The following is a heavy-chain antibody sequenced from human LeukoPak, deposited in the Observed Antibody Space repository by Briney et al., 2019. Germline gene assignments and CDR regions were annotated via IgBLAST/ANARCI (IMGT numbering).Heavy chain of an antibody. CDR1: GFTFSSYA. CDR3: AKDRGISHYYYGMDV. CDR2: ISGSGGST. Sequence: GGSLRLSCAASGFTFSSYAMSWVRQAPGKGLEWVSAISGSGGSTYYADSVKGRFTISRDNSKNTLYLQMNSLRAEDTAVYYCAKDRGISHYYYGMDVWGQGTTVTVSS. D-gene: IGHD3-3*01. V-gene: IGHV3-23*01. J-gene: IGHJ6*02.